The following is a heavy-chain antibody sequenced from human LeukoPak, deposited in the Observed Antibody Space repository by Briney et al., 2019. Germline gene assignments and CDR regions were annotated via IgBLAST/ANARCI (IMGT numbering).Heavy chain of an antibody. CDR1: GYTFPSYD. Sequence: ASVKVSCKTSGYTFPSYDINWVRQATGQGLEWMGWMNPNSGNTGYAQKFQGRVTITRNTSISTAYMELSSLRSEDTAVYFCARGPKWTGSYYYFDFWGQGTLITVSS. CDR3: ARGPKWTGSYYYFDF. CDR2: MNPNSGNT. J-gene: IGHJ4*02. V-gene: IGHV1-8*01. D-gene: IGHD1-26*01.